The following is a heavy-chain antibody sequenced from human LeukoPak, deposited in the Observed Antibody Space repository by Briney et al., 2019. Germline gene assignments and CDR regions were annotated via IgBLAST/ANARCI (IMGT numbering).Heavy chain of an antibody. Sequence: GESLKISCKGSGYSFTSYWIGWVRQIPGKGLEWMGIIYPGDSDTRYSPSFQGQVTISADKSISTAYLQWSSLKASDTAMYYCARAYYYYYDSSGYPDYWGQGTLVTVSS. CDR3: ARAYYYYYDSSGYPDY. CDR1: GYSFTSYW. J-gene: IGHJ4*02. D-gene: IGHD3-22*01. V-gene: IGHV5-51*01. CDR2: IYPGDSDT.